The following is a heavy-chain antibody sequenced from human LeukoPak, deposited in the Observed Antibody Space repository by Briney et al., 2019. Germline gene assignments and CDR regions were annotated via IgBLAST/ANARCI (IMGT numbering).Heavy chain of an antibody. CDR1: GFTFSSYW. D-gene: IGHD2-15*01. CDR3: ARGRSVPIVVVVAATGNWFDP. CDR2: INSDGGST. J-gene: IGHJ5*02. Sequence: GGSLRLSCAASGFTFSSYWMHWVRQAPGKGLVWVSRINSDGGSTSYADSVKGRFTISRDNAKNTLYLQMNSLRAEDTAVYYCARGRSVPIVVVVAATGNWFDPWGQGTLVTVSS. V-gene: IGHV3-74*01.